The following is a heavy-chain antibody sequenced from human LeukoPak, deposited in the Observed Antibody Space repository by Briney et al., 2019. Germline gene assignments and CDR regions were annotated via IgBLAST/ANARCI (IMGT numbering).Heavy chain of an antibody. CDR3: ANGPLYYDMFFDY. J-gene: IGHJ4*02. CDR1: GFSFSSYA. Sequence: GGSLRLSCAASGFSFSSYAMHWVRQAPGKGLEWVAVISYDGRNKYYADSVKGRFTISRDNSKNTLYLQMNSLRADDTAVYYCANGPLYYDMFFDYWGQGTLVTVSS. V-gene: IGHV3-30*04. CDR2: ISYDGRNK. D-gene: IGHD3-9*01.